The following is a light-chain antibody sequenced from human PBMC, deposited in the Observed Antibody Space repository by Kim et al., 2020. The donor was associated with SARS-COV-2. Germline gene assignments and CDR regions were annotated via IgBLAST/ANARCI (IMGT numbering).Light chain of an antibody. CDR3: QSWDTGTRV. CDR1: SGHSSYA. Sequence: QLVLTQSPSASASLGASVKLTCTLSSGHSSYAIAWHQQQPEKGPRYLMKLNSDGSHSKGDGIPDRFSGSSSGAERYLTISSLQSEDEADYYCQSWDTGTRVFCGGTHLLVL. J-gene: IGLJ2*01. CDR2: LNSDGSH. V-gene: IGLV4-69*01.